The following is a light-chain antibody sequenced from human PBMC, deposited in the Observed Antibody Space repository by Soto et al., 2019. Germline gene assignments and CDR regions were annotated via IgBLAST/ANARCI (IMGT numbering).Light chain of an antibody. CDR3: QQYGSSRLT. CDR1: QSVYNN. J-gene: IGKJ4*01. V-gene: IGKV3-15*01. Sequence: EIVMTQSPATLSVSPGERATLSCRASQSVYNNLAWYQQKPGQAPRLLIYGASTRATGIPARFSGSGSGTEFTLTISRLEPEDFAVYYCQQYGSSRLTFGGGTKVDIK. CDR2: GAS.